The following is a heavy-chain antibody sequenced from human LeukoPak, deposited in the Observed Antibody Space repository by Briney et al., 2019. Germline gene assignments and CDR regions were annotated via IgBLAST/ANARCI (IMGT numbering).Heavy chain of an antibody. J-gene: IGHJ5*02. CDR2: VYYGGST. CDR3: ARGLMYYDILTGYYSGYWFDP. CDR1: GGSISSGDYC. D-gene: IGHD3-9*01. Sequence: SQTLSLTCTVSGGSISSGDYCWGWIRQPPGKGLEWLGYVYYGGSTYYNPSLRSRVTISVDTSKNQFSLKQSSVTAADTTVYYCARGLMYYDILTGYYSGYWFDPWGQGTLVTVSS. V-gene: IGHV4-30-4*01.